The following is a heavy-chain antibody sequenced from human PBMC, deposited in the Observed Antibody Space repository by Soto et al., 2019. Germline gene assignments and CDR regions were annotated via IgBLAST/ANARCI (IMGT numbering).Heavy chain of an antibody. Sequence: GGSLRLSCAASGFTFSNYGMHWVRQAPGKGLEWVAIIWHDGNNKYYADSVRGRFIISRDNSKNRLYLQMNRLRAEDTAVYYCASDLVGASDSYGLAVWGHGTPVTVS. J-gene: IGHJ6*02. V-gene: IGHV3-33*01. D-gene: IGHD1-26*01. CDR3: ASDLVGASDSYGLAV. CDR1: GFTFSNYG. CDR2: IWHDGNNK.